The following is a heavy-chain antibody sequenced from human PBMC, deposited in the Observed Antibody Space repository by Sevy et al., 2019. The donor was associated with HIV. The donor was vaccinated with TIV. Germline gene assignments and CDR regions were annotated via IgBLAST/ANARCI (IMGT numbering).Heavy chain of an antibody. J-gene: IGHJ4*01. CDR2: ISAYSGDT. CDR1: GYTFKTYG. CDR3: VRDKPQGVVIIPGSMWGGVDY. D-gene: IGHD2-2*01. V-gene: IGHV1-18*01. Sequence: SSVKVSCKTFGYTFKTYGISWVRQAPGQGLEWMGWISAYSGDTNFAQKFQGRVTMTTDTSTSTAYMELSSLRSDDTAVYFCVRDKPQGVVIIPGSMWGGVDYWGHGTVVTVSS.